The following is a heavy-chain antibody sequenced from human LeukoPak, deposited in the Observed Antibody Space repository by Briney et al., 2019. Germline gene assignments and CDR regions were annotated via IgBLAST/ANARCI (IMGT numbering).Heavy chain of an antibody. CDR2: IYYSGST. CDR1: GGSISSGDYY. D-gene: IGHD3-22*01. CDR3: ATHSSGYDSGNDTFDI. V-gene: IGHV4-30-4*08. J-gene: IGHJ3*02. Sequence: PSETLSLTCTVSGGSISSGDYYWRWIRQPPGKGLEWIGYIYYSGSTYYNPSLKSRVTISVDTSNNRFSLKLSSVTAADTAVYYCATHSSGYDSGNDTFDIWGQGTMVTVSS.